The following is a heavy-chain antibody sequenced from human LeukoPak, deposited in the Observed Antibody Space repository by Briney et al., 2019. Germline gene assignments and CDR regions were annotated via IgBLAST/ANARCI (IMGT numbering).Heavy chain of an antibody. CDR1: GGSFSGYY. V-gene: IGHV4-34*01. CDR3: ARGKKGYGDYVGRYNWFDP. J-gene: IGHJ5*02. CDR2: INHSGST. D-gene: IGHD4-17*01. Sequence: SSETLSLTCAVYGGSFSGYYWSWIRQPPGKGLEWIGEINHSGSTNYNPSLKSRVTISVDTSKNRFSLKLSSVTAADTAVYYCARGKKGYGDYVGRYNWFDPWGQGTLVTVSS.